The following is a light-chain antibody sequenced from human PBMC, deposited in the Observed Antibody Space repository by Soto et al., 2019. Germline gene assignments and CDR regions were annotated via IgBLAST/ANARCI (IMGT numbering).Light chain of an antibody. Sequence: EIVMTQSPATLSVSPGERATLSCRASQSVDSNLAWYQQKPGQAPRLLIYGASTRASNTPPRFSGSGSGTEFTLTINSLQSEDLAVYYCQQYNDWPFTFGPGTKVDIK. J-gene: IGKJ3*01. CDR3: QQYNDWPFT. CDR1: QSVDSN. V-gene: IGKV3D-15*01. CDR2: GAS.